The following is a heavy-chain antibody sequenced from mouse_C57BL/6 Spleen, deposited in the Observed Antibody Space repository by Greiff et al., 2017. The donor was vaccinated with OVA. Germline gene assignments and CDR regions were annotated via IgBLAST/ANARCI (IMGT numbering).Heavy chain of an antibody. CDR2: ISSGSSTI. CDR3: ARGELGRLYYFDY. V-gene: IGHV5-17*01. D-gene: IGHD4-1*01. Sequence: EVKLQESGGGLVKPGGSLKLSCAASGFTFSDYGMHWVRQAPEKGLEWVAYISSGSSTIYYADTVKGRFTISRDNAKNTLFLQMTSLRSEDTAMYYCARGELGRLYYFDYWGQGTTLTVSS. CDR1: GFTFSDYG. J-gene: IGHJ2*01.